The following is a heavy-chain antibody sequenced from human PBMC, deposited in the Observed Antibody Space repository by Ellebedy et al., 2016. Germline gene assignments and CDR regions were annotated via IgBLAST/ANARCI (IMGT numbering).Heavy chain of an antibody. V-gene: IGHV3-13*01. J-gene: IGHJ5*02. D-gene: IGHD3-10*01. CDR2: ISGSGPT. CDR1: GFTFSSHD. CDR3: ARGGIRGVSCNWFEA. Sequence: GESLKISCAASGFTFSSHDMHWVRQPTRKGLEWVSGISGSGPTFYADSVKGRFTISRDIAKNSVFLQMNSLSAGDTAVYYCARGGIRGVSCNWFEAWGQGTLVSVSS.